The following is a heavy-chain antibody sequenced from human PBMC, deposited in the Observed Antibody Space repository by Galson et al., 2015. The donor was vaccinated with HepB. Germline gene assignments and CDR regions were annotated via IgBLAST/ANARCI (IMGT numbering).Heavy chain of an antibody. Sequence: SVKVSCKASGGTSSSYTINWVRQAPGQGLEWMGRIIPILGIANYAQKFQGRVTITADKSTSTAYMEVSSLRSADTAIYYCAQVSHDYGGKSIHFDYWGQGTLVTVSS. CDR2: IIPILGIA. V-gene: IGHV1-69*02. CDR3: AQVSHDYGGKSIHFDY. CDR1: GGTSSSYT. J-gene: IGHJ4*02. D-gene: IGHD4-23*01.